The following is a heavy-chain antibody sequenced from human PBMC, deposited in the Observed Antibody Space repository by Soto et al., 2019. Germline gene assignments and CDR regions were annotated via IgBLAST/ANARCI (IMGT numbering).Heavy chain of an antibody. J-gene: IGHJ4*02. Sequence: GGPLRLSCAASGFTFSSYWMNWVRQAPGKGLEWVANIKQDGSEKYYVDSVKGRFTISRDNAKKSLYLQMNSLRVEDTAVYYCASAYCSGGTCYDYWGLGTLVTVSS. V-gene: IGHV3-7*02. CDR1: GFTFSSYW. CDR2: IKQDGSEK. D-gene: IGHD2-15*01. CDR3: ASAYCSGGTCYDY.